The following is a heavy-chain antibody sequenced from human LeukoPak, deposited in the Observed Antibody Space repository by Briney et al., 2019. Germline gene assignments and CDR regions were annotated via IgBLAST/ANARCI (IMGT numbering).Heavy chain of an antibody. J-gene: IGHJ6*02. V-gene: IGHV4-39*01. Sequence: SETLSLNCTVSGGSIRSDFHYWDWIRQPPGKGLEWIGSILYTGGSWVKPSLKGRASISVDTSRNQFSLTLHSVNAIDTALYYCTRRASGSGGTQAGMDVWGQGTTVTVSS. CDR2: ILYTGGS. CDR1: GGSIRSDFHY. CDR3: TRRASGSGGTQAGMDV. D-gene: IGHD2-15*01.